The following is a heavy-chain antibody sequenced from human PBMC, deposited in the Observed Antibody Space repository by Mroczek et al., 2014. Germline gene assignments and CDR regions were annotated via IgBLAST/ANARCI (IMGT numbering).Heavy chain of an antibody. J-gene: IGHJ4*02. D-gene: IGHD2-15*01. CDR1: GGSISSYY. Sequence: QVQLQQWGPGLVKPSETLSLTCTVSGGSISSYYWSWIRQPPGKGLEWIGYIYYSGSTNYNPSLKSRVTISVDTSKNQFSLKLSSVTAADTAVYYCARVGIGYCSGGSCFEFDYWGQGTLVTVSS. CDR3: ARVGIGYCSGGSCFEFDY. CDR2: IYYSGST. V-gene: IGHV4-59*01.